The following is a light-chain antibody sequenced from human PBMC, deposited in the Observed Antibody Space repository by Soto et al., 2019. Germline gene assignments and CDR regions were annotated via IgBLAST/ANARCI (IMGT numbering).Light chain of an antibody. J-gene: IGKJ4*01. CDR3: QQRSNWPLT. Sequence: EIVLTQSPATLSLSPGERATLSCRASQRFSSYLAWYQQKPGQAPRLLIYDASNRATGIPAKFSGSGSGTDFTLTISSLDPEDFAVYYCQQRSNWPLTFGGGNKVEIK. CDR2: DAS. V-gene: IGKV3-11*01. CDR1: QRFSSY.